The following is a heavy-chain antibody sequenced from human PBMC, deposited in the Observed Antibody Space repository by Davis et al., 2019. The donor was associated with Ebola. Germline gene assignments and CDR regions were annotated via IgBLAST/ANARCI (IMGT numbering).Heavy chain of an antibody. Sequence: PGGSLRLSCAASGFTFSDYYMSWIRQAPGKGLEWVSYISSSGSTIYYADSVKGRFTISRDNAKNSLYLQMNSLRAEDTAVYYCARDAITMVQGVIITSRYFDLWGRGTLVTVSS. J-gene: IGHJ2*01. CDR3: ARDAITMVQGVIITSRYFDL. CDR1: GFTFSDYY. V-gene: IGHV3-11*01. CDR2: ISSSGSTI. D-gene: IGHD3-10*01.